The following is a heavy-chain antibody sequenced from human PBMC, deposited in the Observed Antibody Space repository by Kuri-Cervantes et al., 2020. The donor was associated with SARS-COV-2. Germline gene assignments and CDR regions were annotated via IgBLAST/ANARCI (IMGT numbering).Heavy chain of an antibody. CDR1: GASISSYY. J-gene: IGHJ4*02. Sequence: SETLSLTCAVSGASISSYYWNWIRQPAGKGLEWIGRVYTSGITNYNPSLKSRVTMSVDTSNSQFSLKLNSVTAADTAVYYCAREGYCSSVSCFLFDYWGQGMLVTVSS. CDR2: VYTSGIT. V-gene: IGHV4-4*07. CDR3: AREGYCSSVSCFLFDY. D-gene: IGHD2-2*01.